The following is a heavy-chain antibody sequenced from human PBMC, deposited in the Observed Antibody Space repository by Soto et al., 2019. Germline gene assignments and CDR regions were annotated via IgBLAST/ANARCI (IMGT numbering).Heavy chain of an antibody. V-gene: IGHV3-11*01. CDR3: ARDNLAFDI. CDR1: GFTFSDYY. Sequence: GGSLRLSCAASGFTFSDYYTSWIRQAPGKGLEWVSYISYSGSTIYYADSVKGRFTISRDNAKNSLYLQMNSLRAEDTAVYYCARDNLAFDIWGQGTMVNVSS. J-gene: IGHJ3*02. CDR2: ISYSGSTI.